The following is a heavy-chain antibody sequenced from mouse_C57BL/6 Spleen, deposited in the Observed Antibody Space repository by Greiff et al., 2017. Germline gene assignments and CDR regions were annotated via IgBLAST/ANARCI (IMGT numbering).Heavy chain of an antibody. Sequence: VQLKESGGGLVQPGGSRKLSCAASGFTFSSFGMHWVRQAPEKGLEWVAYISSGSSTIYYADTVKGRFTISRDNPKDTLFLQMTSLRSEDTAMYYCAREGTTVPFAYWGQGTLVTVSA. CDR3: AREGTTVPFAY. D-gene: IGHD1-1*01. CDR2: ISSGSSTI. V-gene: IGHV5-17*02. J-gene: IGHJ3*01. CDR1: GFTFSSFG.